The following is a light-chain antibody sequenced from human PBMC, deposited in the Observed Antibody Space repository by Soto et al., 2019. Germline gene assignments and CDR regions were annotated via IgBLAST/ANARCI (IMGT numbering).Light chain of an antibody. CDR3: QHYNSYSEA. CDR2: KAS. CDR1: QSISSY. J-gene: IGKJ1*01. V-gene: IGKV1-5*03. Sequence: DIQMTQSPSSLSASVGDXVTITCRASQSISSYLNWYQQKPGKAPKLMIYKASTLKSGVPSRFSGSGSGTEFTLTISSLQPDDFATYYCQHYNSYSEALGQGTKVDIK.